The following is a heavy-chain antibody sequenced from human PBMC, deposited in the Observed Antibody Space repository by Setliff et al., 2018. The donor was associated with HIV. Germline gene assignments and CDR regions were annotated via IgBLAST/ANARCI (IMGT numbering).Heavy chain of an antibody. J-gene: IGHJ3*01. V-gene: IGHV4-59*11. CDR2: VDFRGNS. Sequence: SETLSLTCTLSGASISSHYWSWIRQAPGKGLEWVGSVDFRGNSSANPSLKSRLMISVDTSKNRLSLKLASVTAADTAVYFCARAGYNLWSGYDAFDVWGQGTLVTVSS. D-gene: IGHD3-3*01. CDR3: ARAGYNLWSGYDAFDV. CDR1: GASISSHY.